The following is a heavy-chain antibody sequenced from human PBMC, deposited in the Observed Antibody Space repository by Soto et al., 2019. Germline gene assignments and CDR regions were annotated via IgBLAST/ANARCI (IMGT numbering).Heavy chain of an antibody. V-gene: IGHV4-39*01. CDR3: ARLEGLATISYYFVF. Sequence: SETLSLTCSVSDDSINSDKYYWGWIRQPPGRGLEWIGSIYYRGNAYYNPSLQTRVTISLDKSKSQFSLKLNSVTAADSAVYFCARLEGLATISYYFVFWGPGALVTVSS. CDR1: DDSINSDKYY. D-gene: IGHD3-9*01. J-gene: IGHJ4*02. CDR2: IYYRGNA.